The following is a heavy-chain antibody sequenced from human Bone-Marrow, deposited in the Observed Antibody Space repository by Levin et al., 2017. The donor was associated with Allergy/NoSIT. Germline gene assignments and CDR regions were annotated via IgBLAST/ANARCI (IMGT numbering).Heavy chain of an antibody. V-gene: IGHV3-48*02. D-gene: IGHD2-2*01. CDR2: ISSSSSII. Sequence: GGSLRLSCAASGFTFSSYSMNWVRQAPGKGLEWVSYISSSSSIIYYADSVKGRFTISRDNAKNSLYLQMNSLRDEDTAVYYCARDPRYCSSSSCYDDYFDYWGQGTLVTVSS. CDR1: GFTFSSYS. J-gene: IGHJ4*02. CDR3: ARDPRYCSSSSCYDDYFDY.